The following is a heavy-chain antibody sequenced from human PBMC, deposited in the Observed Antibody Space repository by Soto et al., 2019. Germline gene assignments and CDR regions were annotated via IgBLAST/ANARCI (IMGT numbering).Heavy chain of an antibody. Sequence: EVQLLESGGGLVQPGGPLRLPWAASGFTFSSYARTWVRQAPGRGWEWVSGITGNGGSAYYADPGKGRFTISKDNSKSTLYLQMDSLRAEDTAVYYCAKDRGQAAGYYFDSWAQGTLVTVSS. D-gene: IGHD6-25*01. CDR2: ITGNGGSA. CDR1: GFTFSSYA. J-gene: IGHJ4*02. V-gene: IGHV3-23*01. CDR3: AKDRGQAAGYYFDS.